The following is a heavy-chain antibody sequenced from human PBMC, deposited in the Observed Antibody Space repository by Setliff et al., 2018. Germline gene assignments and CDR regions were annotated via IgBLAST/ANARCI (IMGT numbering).Heavy chain of an antibody. CDR3: ARGRLLYVGDSHYFDN. V-gene: IGHV4-61*09. CDR2: IYTSGTT. D-gene: IGHD2-8*01. J-gene: IGHJ4*02. CDR1: GGSLSSGPYY. Sequence: KTSETLSLTCTVSGGSLSSGPYYWTWVRQPAGKGLEWIGHIYTSGTTNYSPSLKSRVTISADTSKNQFSLQLSSVTATDTAVYYCARGRLLYVGDSHYFDNWGQGTLVTVSS.